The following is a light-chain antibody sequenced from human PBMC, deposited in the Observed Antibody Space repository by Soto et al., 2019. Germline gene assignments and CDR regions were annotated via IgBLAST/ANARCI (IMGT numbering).Light chain of an antibody. CDR3: QQYGRSPFT. Sequence: EIVLTQSPGNLSLSPGERATLSCRASQSVSSSYLAWYQQKPGQAPRLLIYGASSRATGIPGRFSGSGSGTEFTLTISRLEPEDFAVYYCQQYGRSPFTFGPGTKVDIK. CDR2: GAS. CDR1: QSVSSSY. V-gene: IGKV3-20*01. J-gene: IGKJ3*01.